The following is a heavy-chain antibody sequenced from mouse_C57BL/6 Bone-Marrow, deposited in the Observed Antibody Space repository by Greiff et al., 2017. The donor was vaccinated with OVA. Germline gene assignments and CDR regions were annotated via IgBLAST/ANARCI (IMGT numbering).Heavy chain of an antibody. CDR3: ASGGYYYGSSFLYAMDY. J-gene: IGHJ4*01. CDR1: GYTFTSYW. V-gene: IGHV1-61*01. D-gene: IGHD1-1*01. Sequence: QVQLQQPGAELVRPGSSVKLSCKASGYTFTSYWMDWVKQRPGQGLEWIGNIYPSDSETHYNQKFKDKATLTVDKSSSTAYMQLSSLTSEDSAVYYCASGGYYYGSSFLYAMDYWGQGTSVTVSS. CDR2: IYPSDSET.